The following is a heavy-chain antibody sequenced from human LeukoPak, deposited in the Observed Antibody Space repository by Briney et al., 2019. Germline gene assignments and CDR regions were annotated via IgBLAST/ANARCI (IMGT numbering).Heavy chain of an antibody. J-gene: IGHJ4*02. CDR2: ITDSGYDT. D-gene: IGHD4-17*01. CDR3: AKNLRVSSHYGIDY. CDR1: GFTFSSFA. Sequence: PGGSLRLSCAASGFTFSSFAMSWVRQAPGKGLEWLSVITDSGYDTNSADSVKGRFTISRDNSKNTLYLQMNNLRAEDTAVYYCAKNLRVSSHYGIDYWGQGTLVTVSS. V-gene: IGHV3-23*01.